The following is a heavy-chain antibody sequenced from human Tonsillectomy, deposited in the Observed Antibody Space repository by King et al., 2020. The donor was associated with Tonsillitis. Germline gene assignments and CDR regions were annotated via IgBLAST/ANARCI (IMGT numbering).Heavy chain of an antibody. Sequence: VQLVESGGGLVKPGGSLRLSCATSGFTFSNFDMNWVRQAPGKGLEWVSSISSGGRYIYYADSVKGRFTISRDKAGNSMFLRMESLRVDDTAVYYCAKDKGADYYDSGRDAFDIWGKGTTVIVSS. CDR2: ISSGGRYI. CDR3: AKDKGADYYDSGRDAFDI. CDR1: GFTFSNFD. V-gene: IGHV3-21*01. J-gene: IGHJ3*02. D-gene: IGHD3-22*01.